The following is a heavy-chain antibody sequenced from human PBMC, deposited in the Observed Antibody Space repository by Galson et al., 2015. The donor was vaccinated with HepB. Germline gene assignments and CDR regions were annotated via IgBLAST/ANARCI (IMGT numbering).Heavy chain of an antibody. CDR2: IYYSGST. V-gene: IGHV4-39*07. J-gene: IGHJ4*02. CDR1: GGSISSTSYY. CDR3: ARRPYSSGWRYFDY. D-gene: IGHD6-19*01. Sequence: ETLSLTCTVSGGSISSTSYYWGWIRQPPGKGLEWIGSIYYSGSTYYNPSLKSRVTISVDTSKNQFSLKLSSVTAADTAVYYCARRPYSSGWRYFDYWGQGTLVTVSS.